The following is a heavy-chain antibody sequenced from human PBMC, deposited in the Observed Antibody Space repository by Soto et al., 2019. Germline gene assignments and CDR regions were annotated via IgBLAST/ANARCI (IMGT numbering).Heavy chain of an antibody. V-gene: IGHV3-33*01. D-gene: IGHD3-10*01. J-gene: IGHJ4*02. CDR2: IWYDGSNK. CDR3: GTMIRGVIPYFDY. Sequence: GGSLRLSCAASGFTFSSYGMHWVRQAPGKGLEWVAVIWYDGSNKYYADSVKGRFTISRDNSKNTLYLQMNSLRAEDTTVYYCGTMIRGVIPYFDYWGQGTLVTVSS. CDR1: GFTFSSYG.